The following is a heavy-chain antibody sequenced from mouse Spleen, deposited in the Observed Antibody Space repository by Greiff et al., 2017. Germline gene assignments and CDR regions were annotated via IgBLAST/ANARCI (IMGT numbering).Heavy chain of an antibody. CDR2: INYDGSST. CDR1: GFTFSDYY. V-gene: IGHV5-16*01. CDR3: ARGGYGSYYFDY. Sequence: VKVVESEGGLVQPGSSMKLSCTASGFTFSDYYMAWVRQVPEKGLEWVANINYDGSSTYYLDSLKSRFIISRDNAKNILYLQMSSLKSEDTATYYCARGGYGSYYFDYWGQGTTLTVSS. J-gene: IGHJ2*01. D-gene: IGHD2-10*02.